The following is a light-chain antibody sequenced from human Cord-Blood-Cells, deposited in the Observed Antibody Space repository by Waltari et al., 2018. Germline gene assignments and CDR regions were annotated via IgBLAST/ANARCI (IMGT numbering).Light chain of an antibody. J-gene: IGLJ1*01. Sequence: QSALTQPSSVSGSPGQSATISCPGTSSAVGGYNIVSWYQQHPGKAPKPMIYDVSKRPSGVPDRFSGSKSGNTASLTISVLQAEDEADYYCCSYAGSYTYVFGTGTKVTVL. CDR3: CSYAGSYTYV. CDR1: SSAVGGYNI. V-gene: IGLV2-11*01. CDR2: DVS.